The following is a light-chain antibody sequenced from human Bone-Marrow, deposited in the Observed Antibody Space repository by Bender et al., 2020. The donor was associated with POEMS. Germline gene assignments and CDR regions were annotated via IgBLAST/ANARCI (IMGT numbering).Light chain of an antibody. CDR1: SSDVGAWNY. V-gene: IGLV2-11*01. CDR2: DVN. CDR3: NSYAGAYTLL. Sequence: QSGLTQPRSVSGSPGQSVTISCTGTSSDVGAWNYVSWYQQHPGKAPKLMIYDVNERPSGVPDRFSGSKSGNTASLTISGLRAEDEADYYCNSYAGAYTLLFGGGTKLTVL. J-gene: IGLJ2*01.